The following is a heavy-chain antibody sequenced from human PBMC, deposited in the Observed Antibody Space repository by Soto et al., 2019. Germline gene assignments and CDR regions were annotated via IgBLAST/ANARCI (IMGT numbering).Heavy chain of an antibody. CDR2: IYYSGST. Sequence: TSETLSLTCTVSGGSISSSSYYWGWIRQPPGKGLEWIGSIYYSGSTYYNPSLKSRVTISVDTSKNQFSLKLSSVTAADTAVYYCARPNTHDAFDIWGQGTMVTVSS. CDR3: ARPNTHDAFDI. J-gene: IGHJ3*02. V-gene: IGHV4-39*01. CDR1: GGSISSSSYY. D-gene: IGHD7-27*01.